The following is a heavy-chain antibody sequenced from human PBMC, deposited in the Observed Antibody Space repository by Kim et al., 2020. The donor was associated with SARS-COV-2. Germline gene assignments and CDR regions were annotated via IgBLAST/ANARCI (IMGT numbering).Heavy chain of an antibody. CDR2: INQNGREK. V-gene: IGHV3-7*01. Sequence: GGSLRLSCAASGFSFGDFWMSWVRQAPGKGLEWVANINQNGREKYFVDSVKGRFSISRDDAKNSVFLQMNSLRVEDTAVYYCTRDGPADRYYFDSWGQGTLVTVSS. D-gene: IGHD6-6*01. CDR1: GFSFGDFW. CDR3: TRDGPADRYYFDS. J-gene: IGHJ4*02.